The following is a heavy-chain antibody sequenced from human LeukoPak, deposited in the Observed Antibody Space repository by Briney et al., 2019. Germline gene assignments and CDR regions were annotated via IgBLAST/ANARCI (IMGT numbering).Heavy chain of an antibody. D-gene: IGHD1-26*01. CDR3: ARSPWERLGVDAFDI. CDR1: GGSISSSNW. J-gene: IGHJ3*02. CDR2: IYHSGST. Sequence: PSGTLSLTCAVSGGSISSSNWWSWVRQPPGKGLEWIGEIYHSGSTNYNPSLKSRVTISVDTSKNQFSLKLRSVTAADTAVYYCARSPWERLGVDAFDIWGQGTMVTVPS. V-gene: IGHV4-4*02.